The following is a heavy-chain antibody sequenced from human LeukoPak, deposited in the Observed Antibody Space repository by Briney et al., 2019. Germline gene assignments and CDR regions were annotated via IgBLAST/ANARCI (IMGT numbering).Heavy chain of an antibody. D-gene: IGHD3-10*01. Sequence: PGGSLRLSCAASGFTFSSYDMHWVRHATGKGLEWVSAIGTAGDTYYPGSVKGRFTISRENAKNSLYLQMNSLRAGDTAVYYCARAGWEVRGAIDYWGQGTLVTVSS. V-gene: IGHV3-13*01. CDR1: GFTFSSYD. CDR2: IGTAGDT. CDR3: ARAGWEVRGAIDY. J-gene: IGHJ4*02.